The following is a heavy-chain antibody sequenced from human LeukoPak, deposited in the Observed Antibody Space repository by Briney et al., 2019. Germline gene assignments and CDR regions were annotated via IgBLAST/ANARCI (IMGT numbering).Heavy chain of an antibody. CDR2: ISYDGSNK. CDR1: GFIFTNYG. V-gene: IGHV3-30*03. Sequence: GGSLRLSCATSGFIFTNYGMHWVRQAPGKGLEWVAVISYDGSNKYYADSVKGRFTISRDNSKNTLYLQMNSLRAEDTAVYYCARGGQQLRWGQGTLVTVSS. J-gene: IGHJ4*02. D-gene: IGHD6-13*01. CDR3: ARGGQQLR.